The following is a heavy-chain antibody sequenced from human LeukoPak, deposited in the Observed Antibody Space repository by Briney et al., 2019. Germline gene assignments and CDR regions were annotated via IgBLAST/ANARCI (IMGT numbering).Heavy chain of an antibody. CDR3: AREGGSFLNWFDP. J-gene: IGHJ5*02. CDR1: GGSISSGDYY. D-gene: IGHD3-16*01. CDR2: IYYSGST. V-gene: IGHV4-30-4*01. Sequence: SETLSLTCTVSGGSISSGDYYWSWIRQPPGKGLEWIGYIYYSGSTYYNPSLKSRVTISVDTSKNQFSLKLSSVTAADTAVYYCAREGGSFLNWFDPWGQGTLVTVSS.